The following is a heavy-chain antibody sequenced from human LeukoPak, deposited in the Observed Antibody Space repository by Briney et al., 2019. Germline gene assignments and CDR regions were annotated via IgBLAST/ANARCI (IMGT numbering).Heavy chain of an antibody. CDR1: GFTFSNFA. J-gene: IGHJ3*01. V-gene: IGHV3-21*01. CDR2: ISSSGSYI. Sequence: GGSLRLSCAASGFTFSNFAMSWVRQAPGKGLEWVSSISSSGSYIYYADSVKGRFTVSGDNARNSLYLQMNSLRAEDTAVYYCARGKGPPTFPKQNELSPWGQGTMVTVSS. CDR3: ARGKGPPTFPKQNELSP. D-gene: IGHD2/OR15-2a*01.